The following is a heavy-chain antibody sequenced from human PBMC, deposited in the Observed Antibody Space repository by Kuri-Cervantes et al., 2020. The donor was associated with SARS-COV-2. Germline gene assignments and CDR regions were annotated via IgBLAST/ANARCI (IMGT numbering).Heavy chain of an antibody. J-gene: IGHJ4*02. V-gene: IGHV1-8*01. D-gene: IGHD3-16*02. CDR3: ARARYQGVIMYYFDY. CDR2: MNPNSGNT. Sequence: ASVKVSCKASGYTFTSYDINWVRQATGQGLEWMGWMNPNSGNTGYAQKFQGGVTMTRNTFISTAYMELSSLRAEDTAVYYCARARYQGVIMYYFDYWGQGTLVTVSS. CDR1: GYTFTSYD.